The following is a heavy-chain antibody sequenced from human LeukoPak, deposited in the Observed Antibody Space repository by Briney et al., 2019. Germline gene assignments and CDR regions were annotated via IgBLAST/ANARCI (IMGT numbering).Heavy chain of an antibody. V-gene: IGHV4-59*01. J-gene: IGHJ4*02. CDR2: IYYSGST. CDR3: AGVTGYMTEDYFDY. D-gene: IGHD6-13*01. CDR1: GFSINTYT. Sequence: PGGSLRLSCDASGFSINTYTMYWVRQAPGQGLEWIGYIYYSGSTNYNPSLKSRVTISVDTSKNQFSLRLSSVTAADTAVYYCAGVTGYMTEDYFDYWGQGTLITVSS.